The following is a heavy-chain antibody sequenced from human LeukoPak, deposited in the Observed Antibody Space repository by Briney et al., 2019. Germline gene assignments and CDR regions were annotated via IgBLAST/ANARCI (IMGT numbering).Heavy chain of an antibody. J-gene: IGHJ4*02. CDR3: IRVKSWDTRFYLDS. CDR1: GFTSNVAW. D-gene: IGHD1-26*01. V-gene: IGHV3-15*01. Sequence: GGSLTLSCATSGFTSNVAWMNWVRQAPGKGLEWVGRSQNTGSGWTTDYGAPVKGRFTILRDDSKRTVYLQMNSLKTEDTAVYYCIRVKSWDTRFYLDSWGQGTLVTVSS. CDR2: SQNTGSGWTT.